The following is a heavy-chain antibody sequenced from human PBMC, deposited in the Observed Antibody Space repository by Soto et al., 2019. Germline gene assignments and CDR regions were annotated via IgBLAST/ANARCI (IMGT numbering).Heavy chain of an antibody. D-gene: IGHD3-22*01. J-gene: IGHJ3*01. Sequence: LRLSCAASGFTFSSYAMSWVRQAPGKGLEWVSYIGIGSSTTYYADSVKGRFTISRDNAKNSLYLQMNSLRAEDTAVYYCARDQLYYNDISGRPLNAFDVWGQGTMVTVSS. CDR1: GFTFSSYA. V-gene: IGHV3-48*01. CDR3: ARDQLYYNDISGRPLNAFDV. CDR2: IGIGSSTT.